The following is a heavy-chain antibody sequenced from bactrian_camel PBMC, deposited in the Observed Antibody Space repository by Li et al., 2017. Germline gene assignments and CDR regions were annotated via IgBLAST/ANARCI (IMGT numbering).Heavy chain of an antibody. J-gene: IGHJ4*01. CDR3: TQGIYYAPIGDIHRHQ. CDR1: GYTRY. D-gene: IGHD1*01. Sequence: VQLVESGGGSVQAGGSLRLACVASGYTRYMAWFRQAPGKGLEWVSTINSGGGSTYYLDSVKGRFTISRDNNNTLYLQLNSLRTEDTAMYFCTQGIYYAPIGDIHRHQRGQGTQVTVS. V-gene: IGHV3S40*01. CDR2: INSGGGST.